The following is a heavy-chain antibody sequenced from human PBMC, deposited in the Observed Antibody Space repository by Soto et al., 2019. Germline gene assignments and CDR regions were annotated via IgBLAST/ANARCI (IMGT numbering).Heavy chain of an antibody. Sequence: EVQLLESGGGLEQSGGSLRLSCAASGLTFDSRGMSWVRQAPGKGLEWVSAIDGGVGRTYYADSVKGRFTISRDNSKNTLYLQMNSLRAEDTAINYCTTSNGYFVDWVQGTLVTVSS. J-gene: IGHJ4*02. CDR3: TTSNGYFVD. V-gene: IGHV3-23*01. D-gene: IGHD3-22*01. CDR2: IDGGVGRT. CDR1: GLTFDSRG.